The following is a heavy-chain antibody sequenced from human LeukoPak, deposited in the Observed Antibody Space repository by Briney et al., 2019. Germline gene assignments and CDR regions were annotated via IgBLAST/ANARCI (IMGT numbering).Heavy chain of an antibody. CDR1: GFTFSTYA. J-gene: IGHJ4*02. D-gene: IGHD1-26*01. CDR3: ASEHSGNYYRPFDY. V-gene: IGHV3-23*01. Sequence: PGGSLRLSCVASGFTFSTYAMGWVRQVPGKGLEWVSSVSESGGSTYYADSVKGRFTISRDNSKDTLSLQMNSLRAEDTAVYYCASEHSGNYYRPFDYWGQGTLVTVSS. CDR2: VSESGGST.